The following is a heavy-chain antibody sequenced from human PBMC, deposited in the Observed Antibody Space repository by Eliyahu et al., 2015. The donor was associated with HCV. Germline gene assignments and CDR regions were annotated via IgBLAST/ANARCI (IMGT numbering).Heavy chain of an antibody. D-gene: IGHD2-2*01. Sequence: QVQLAESGGGLVKPGGSLRLSCAASGFSFSDYYMSWIRQAPGKGLEWVSYISSSSSYTKYADSVKGRFTISRDNAKNSLYLQMNSLRAEDTAVYYCARDVDQGAFDIWGQGTMVTVSS. J-gene: IGHJ3*02. CDR1: GFSFSDYY. V-gene: IGHV3-11*06. CDR2: ISSSSSYT. CDR3: ARDVDQGAFDI.